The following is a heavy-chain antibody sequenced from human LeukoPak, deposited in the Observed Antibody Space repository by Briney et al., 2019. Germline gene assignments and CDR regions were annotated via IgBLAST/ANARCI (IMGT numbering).Heavy chain of an antibody. CDR3: ASGTDAPDAFDI. V-gene: IGHV1-69*04. J-gene: IGHJ3*02. CDR2: IIPILGIA. Sequence: ASVKVSCKASGGTFSSYAISWVRQAPGQGLEWMERIIPILGIANYAQKFQGRVTITADKSTSTAYMELSSLRSEDTAVYYCASGTDAPDAFDIWGQGTMVTVSS. CDR1: GGTFSSYA. D-gene: IGHD1-7*01.